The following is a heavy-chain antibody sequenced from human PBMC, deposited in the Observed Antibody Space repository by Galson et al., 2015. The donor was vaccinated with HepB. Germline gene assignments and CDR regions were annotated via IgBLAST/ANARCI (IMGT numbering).Heavy chain of an antibody. J-gene: IGHJ6*03. CDR3: ARVVEERTYYYYYMDV. V-gene: IGHV7-4-1*02. Sequence: SVKVSCKASGYTFTSYAMNWVRQAPGQGLEWMGWINTNTGNPTYAQGFTGRFVFSLDTSVSTAYLQISSLKAEDTAVYYCARVVEERTYYYYYMDVWGKGTTVTVSS. CDR2: INTNTGNP. CDR1: GYTFTSYA. D-gene: IGHD1-1*01.